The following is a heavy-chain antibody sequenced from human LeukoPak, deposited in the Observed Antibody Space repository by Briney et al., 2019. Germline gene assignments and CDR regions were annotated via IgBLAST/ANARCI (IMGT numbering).Heavy chain of an antibody. CDR2: IYSGGST. Sequence: GGSLRLSCAASGFTVSSNYMSWVRQAPGKGLEWVSVIYSGGSTYYVDSVKGRFTISRDNSKNTLYLQMNSLRAEDTAVYYCAREDIVVVPAASYYYYGMDVWGQGTTVTVSS. J-gene: IGHJ6*02. V-gene: IGHV3-53*01. CDR3: AREDIVVVPAASYYYYGMDV. D-gene: IGHD2-2*01. CDR1: GFTVSSNY.